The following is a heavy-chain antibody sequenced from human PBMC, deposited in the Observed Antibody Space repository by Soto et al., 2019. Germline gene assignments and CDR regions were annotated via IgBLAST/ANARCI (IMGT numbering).Heavy chain of an antibody. V-gene: IGHV1-69*13. Sequence: SVKVSCKASGGTFSSYAISWVRQAPGQGLEWMGGIIPIFGTANYAQKFQGRVTITADESTSTAYMELSSLRSEDTAVYYCAGYFPNLEWLLLLRYYYYGMDVWGQGTTVTVSS. CDR2: IIPIFGTA. D-gene: IGHD3-3*01. J-gene: IGHJ6*02. CDR3: AGYFPNLEWLLLLRYYYYGMDV. CDR1: GGTFSSYA.